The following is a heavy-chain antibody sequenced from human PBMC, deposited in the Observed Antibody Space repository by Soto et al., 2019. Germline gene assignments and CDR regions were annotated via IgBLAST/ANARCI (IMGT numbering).Heavy chain of an antibody. CDR2: ISSSSSYI. CDR1: GFTFSSYS. CDR3: ARGGTYDFWSGGAGYYYMDV. V-gene: IGHV3-21*01. Sequence: GGFLRLSCAASGFTFSSYSMNWVRQAPGKGLEWVSSISSSSSYIYYADSVKGRFTISRDNAKNSLYLQMNSLRAEDTAVYYCARGGTYDFWSGGAGYYYMDVWGKGTTVTVSS. D-gene: IGHD3-3*01. J-gene: IGHJ6*03.